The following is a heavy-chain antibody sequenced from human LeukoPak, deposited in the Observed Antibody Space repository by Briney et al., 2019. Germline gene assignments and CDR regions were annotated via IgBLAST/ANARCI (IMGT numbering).Heavy chain of an antibody. V-gene: IGHV4-39*07. D-gene: IGHD4-17*01. CDR2: IYYSGST. CDR1: GGSISSSSYY. CDR3: ARNYGDYVVGYYYYYMDV. J-gene: IGHJ6*03. Sequence: SETLSLTCTVSGGSISSSSYYWGWIRQPPGKGLEWIGSIYYSGSTYYNPSLKSRVTISVDTSKNQFSLKLSSVTAADTAVYYCARNYGDYVVGYYYYYMDVWGKGTTVTVSS.